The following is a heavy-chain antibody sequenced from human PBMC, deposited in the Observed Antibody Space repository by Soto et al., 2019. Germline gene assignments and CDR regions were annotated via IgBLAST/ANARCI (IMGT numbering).Heavy chain of an antibody. CDR2: INAGNGNT. Sequence: GASVKVSCKASGYTFTSYAMHWVRQAPGQRLEWMGWINAGNGNTKYSQKFQGRVTITRDTSASTAYMELSSLRSEDTAVYYCAREREPADYYDTTGYYLLVHWGHGTLVTVSS. J-gene: IGHJ5*02. V-gene: IGHV1-3*01. D-gene: IGHD3-22*01. CDR1: GYTFTSYA. CDR3: AREREPADYYDTTGYYLLVH.